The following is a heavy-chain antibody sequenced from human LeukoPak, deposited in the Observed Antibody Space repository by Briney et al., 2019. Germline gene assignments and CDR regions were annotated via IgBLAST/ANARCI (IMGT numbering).Heavy chain of an antibody. CDR2: IYYSGST. J-gene: IGHJ4*02. CDR1: GGSISGNY. V-gene: IGHV4-59*01. D-gene: IGHD1-26*01. Sequence: SETLSLTCTVSGGSISGNYWNWIRQPPGKGLEWIGHIYYSGSTSYNPSLKSRVTISVDTSRNQFSLKLTSVTAADTALYYCARGQGGNYYLNYFDYWGQGALVTVSS. CDR3: ARGQGGNYYLNYFDY.